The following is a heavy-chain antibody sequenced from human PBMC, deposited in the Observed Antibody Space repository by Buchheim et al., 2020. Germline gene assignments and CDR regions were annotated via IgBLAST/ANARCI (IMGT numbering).Heavy chain of an antibody. Sequence: QLQLQESGPGLVKPSETLSLTCNVSGGSISSSSFYWGWMRQPLGKRLEWIGSLYNSGSTYYNSSLKSRVTISVQTSTNQFSLRLTSVTAADTAVYYCASGWNAIDYWGQGTL. CDR2: LYNSGST. J-gene: IGHJ4*02. D-gene: IGHD1-1*01. V-gene: IGHV4-39*01. CDR3: ASGWNAIDY. CDR1: GGSISSSSFY.